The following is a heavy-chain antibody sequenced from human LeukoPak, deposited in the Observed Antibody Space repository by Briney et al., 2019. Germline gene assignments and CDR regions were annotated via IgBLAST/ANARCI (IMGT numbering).Heavy chain of an antibody. V-gene: IGHV3-21*01. J-gene: IGHJ3*01. Sequence: GGSLRLSYAASGCIFSSNSMKGVRQAPGEGVEWISSISSSSSYIYYADSVKGRFTISRDNAKNSLYLQMNSLRAEDTAVYYCARDSVWGQGTMVTVSS. CDR2: ISSSSSYI. CDR3: ARDSV. CDR1: GCIFSSNS.